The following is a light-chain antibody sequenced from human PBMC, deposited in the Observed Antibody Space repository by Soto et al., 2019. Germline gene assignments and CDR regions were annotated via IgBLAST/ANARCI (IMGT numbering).Light chain of an antibody. V-gene: IGLV2-14*01. J-gene: IGLJ3*02. Sequence: QSVLTQPASVSGSPGQSITISCTGTSSDVGGYNYVSWYQQHPGKAPKLMIYKVSNRPSGVSNRFSGSKSGNTASLTISGLQAEDEADYYCSSYTSSSTPWVFGGGTQLTVL. CDR2: KVS. CDR3: SSYTSSSTPWV. CDR1: SSDVGGYNY.